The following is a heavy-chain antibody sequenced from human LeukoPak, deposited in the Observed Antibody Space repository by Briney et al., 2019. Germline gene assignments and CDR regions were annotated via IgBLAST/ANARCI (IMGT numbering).Heavy chain of an antibody. D-gene: IGHD6-13*01. CDR1: GGTFSSYA. CDR3: ASILSSSADSPYGMDV. Sequence: SVKVSCKASGGTFSSYAISWVRQAPGQGLEWMGGIIPIFGTANYAQKFQGRVTITADESTSTAYMELSSLRSEDTAVYYCASILSSSADSPYGMDVWGQGTTVTVSS. CDR2: IIPIFGTA. V-gene: IGHV1-69*01. J-gene: IGHJ6*02.